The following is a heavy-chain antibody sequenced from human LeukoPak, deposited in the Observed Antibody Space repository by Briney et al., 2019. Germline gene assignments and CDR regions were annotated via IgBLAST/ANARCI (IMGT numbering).Heavy chain of an antibody. Sequence: GSLRLSCAPSGFTFSSYAMSWVRQPPGKGLEWIGEIYQSGSTNCNPSLRSRVTISVYKSNNQFSLKLTSLGCELTREKYGARGEVYGSGTVHCDYWGQGALVTVSS. V-gene: IGHV4-4*02. CDR3: ARGEVYGSGTVHCDY. CDR1: GFTFSSYAM. D-gene: IGHD3-10*01. CDR2: IYQSGST. J-gene: IGHJ4*02.